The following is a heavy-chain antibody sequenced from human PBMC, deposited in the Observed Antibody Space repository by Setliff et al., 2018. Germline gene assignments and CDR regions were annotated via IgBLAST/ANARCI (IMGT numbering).Heavy chain of an antibody. J-gene: IGHJ4*02. Sequence: PGESLKISCKGSGYSFTSHWIGWVGQMPGKGLELMGIIYPRDTDTRYSPSFQVQVTISADKSITTAYLEWSSLKASETAMYYCARTATGYTNVWYYYWGQGTLVTASS. CDR2: IYPRDTDT. CDR1: GYSFTSHW. V-gene: IGHV5-51*01. D-gene: IGHD5-12*01. CDR3: ARTATGYTNVWYYY.